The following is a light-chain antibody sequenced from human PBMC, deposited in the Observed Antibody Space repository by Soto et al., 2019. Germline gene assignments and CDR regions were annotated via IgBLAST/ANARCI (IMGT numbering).Light chain of an antibody. Sequence: DIQMTQSPSILSASVGDRVTITCRSSQNIGTWLAWYQQKPGRAPKLLIFDVSSLQSGVPSRFSGSGSGTEFTLTISSLQPDDSAAYTCQHCAVYSLTFGKGTKVESK. J-gene: IGKJ1*01. V-gene: IGKV1-5*01. CDR1: QNIGTW. CDR2: DVS. CDR3: QHCAVYSLT.